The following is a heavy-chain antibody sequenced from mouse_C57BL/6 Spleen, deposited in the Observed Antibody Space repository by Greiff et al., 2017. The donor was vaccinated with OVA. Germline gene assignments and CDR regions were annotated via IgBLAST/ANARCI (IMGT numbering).Heavy chain of an antibody. J-gene: IGHJ1*03. V-gene: IGHV5-4*01. CDR1: GFTFSSYA. CDR3: ARDGYYYFYFDV. D-gene: IGHD1-1*01. Sequence: EVQGVESGGGLVKPGGSLKLSCAASGFTFSSYAMSWVRQTPEKRLEWVATISDGGSYTYYPDNVKGRFTISRDNAKNNLYLQMSHLKSEDTAMYYCARDGYYYFYFDVWGTGTTVTVSS. CDR2: ISDGGSYT.